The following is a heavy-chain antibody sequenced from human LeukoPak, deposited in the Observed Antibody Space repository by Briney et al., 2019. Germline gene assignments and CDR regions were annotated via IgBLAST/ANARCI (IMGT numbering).Heavy chain of an antibody. CDR3: ARGLSIGWNTVP. CDR2: INHSGST. Sequence: PSETLSLTCAVYGGSFSGYYWSWIRQPPGKGLEWLGEINHSGSTNYNPSLKSRVTISVDTSKNHFSLKLSSVTAADTAVYYCARGLSIGWNTVPWGQGTLVTVSS. V-gene: IGHV4-34*01. CDR1: GGSFSGYY. J-gene: IGHJ5*02. D-gene: IGHD6-19*01.